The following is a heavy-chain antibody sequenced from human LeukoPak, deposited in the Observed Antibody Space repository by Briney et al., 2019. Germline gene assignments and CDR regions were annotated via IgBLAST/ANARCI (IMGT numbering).Heavy chain of an antibody. Sequence: GASVKVSCKASGGTFSSYAISWVRQAPGQGLEWMGGIIPIFGTANYAQKFQGRVTITTDESTSTAYMELSSLRSEDTAVYYCARDALQYSSPRYWGQGTLVTVSS. CDR2: IIPIFGTA. V-gene: IGHV1-69*05. CDR1: GGTFSSYA. J-gene: IGHJ4*02. D-gene: IGHD6-13*01. CDR3: ARDALQYSSPRY.